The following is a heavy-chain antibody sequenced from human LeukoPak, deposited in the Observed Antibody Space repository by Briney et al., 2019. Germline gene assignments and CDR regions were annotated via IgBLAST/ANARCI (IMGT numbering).Heavy chain of an antibody. CDR1: GFTFSSYA. CDR2: ISGSGGST. D-gene: IGHD2-2*01. J-gene: IGHJ4*02. Sequence: PGVCLRLSCAASGFTFSSYAMSWVRQAPGKGLEWVSAISGSGGSTYYADSVKGRFTISRDNSKNTLYLQMNSLRAEDTAVYYCAKGGTSPLDYWGQGTLVTVSS. V-gene: IGHV3-23*01. CDR3: AKGGTSPLDY.